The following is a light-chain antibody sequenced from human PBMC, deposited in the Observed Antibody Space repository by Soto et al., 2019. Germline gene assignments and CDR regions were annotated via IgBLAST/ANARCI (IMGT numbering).Light chain of an antibody. J-gene: IGLJ2*01. CDR2: DVT. CDR1: SSDIGTYNY. V-gene: IGLV2-14*01. CDR3: TSYTTSSTVI. Sequence: QSALTQPASVSGSPGQSITISCTGSSSDIGTYNYVSWYQQHPGKAPKVMIYDVTNRPSGVSNRFSGSKSGNTASLTISGLQAEDEAHYYCTSYTTSSTVIVGGGTKVTVL.